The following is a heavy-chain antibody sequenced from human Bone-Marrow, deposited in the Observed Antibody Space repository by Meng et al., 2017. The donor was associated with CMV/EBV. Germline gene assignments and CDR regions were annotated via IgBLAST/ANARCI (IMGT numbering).Heavy chain of an antibody. D-gene: IGHD2/OR15-2a*01. V-gene: IGHV1-69*05. CDR2: IIPIFGTA. CDR3: ASGSTTLTYYYYYYGMDV. Sequence: SVKVSCKASGGTFSSYAISWVRQAPGQGLEWMGGIIPIFGTANYAQKFQGRVTITTDEFTSTAYMELSSLRSEDTAVYYCASGSTTLTYYYYYYGMDVWGQGTTVTVSS. J-gene: IGHJ6*02. CDR1: GGTFSSYA.